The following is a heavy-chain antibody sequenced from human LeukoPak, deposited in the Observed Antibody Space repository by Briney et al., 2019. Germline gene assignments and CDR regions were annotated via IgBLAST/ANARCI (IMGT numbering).Heavy chain of an antibody. CDR3: ARGLRQLVRSWHY. CDR1: GGSISSSSYY. J-gene: IGHJ4*02. D-gene: IGHD6-6*01. V-gene: IGHV4-39*07. CDR2: IYYSGST. Sequence: SETLSLTCTVSGGSISSSSYYWGWIRQPPGKGLEWIGSIYYSGSTNYNPSLKSRVTISVDTSKNQFSLKLSSVTAADTAVYYCARGLRQLVRSWHYWGQGTLVTVSS.